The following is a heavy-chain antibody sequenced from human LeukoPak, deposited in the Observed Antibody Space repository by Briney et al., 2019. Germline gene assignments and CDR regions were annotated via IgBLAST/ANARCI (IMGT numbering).Heavy chain of an antibody. CDR1: GGTFSGYA. Sequence: ASVKVSCKASGGTFSGYAISWVRQAPGQGLEWMGGIIPIFGTANYAQKFQGRVTITADESTSTAYMELSSLRSEDTAVYYCARGELRFLERDYYYYYMDVWGKGTTVTVSS. J-gene: IGHJ6*03. D-gene: IGHD3-3*01. V-gene: IGHV1-69*13. CDR3: ARGELRFLERDYYYYYMDV. CDR2: IIPIFGTA.